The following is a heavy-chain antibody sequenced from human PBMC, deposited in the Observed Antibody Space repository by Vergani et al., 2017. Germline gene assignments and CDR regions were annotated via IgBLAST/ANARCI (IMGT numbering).Heavy chain of an antibody. D-gene: IGHD3-3*01. CDR3: ARGYDFWSGYYKYYYYGMDV. J-gene: IGHJ6*02. V-gene: IGHV1-2*02. CDR1: GYTFTGYY. CDR2: INPNSGGT. Sequence: QVQLVQSGAEVKKPGASVKVSCKASGYTFTGYYMHWVRQAPGQGLEWMGWINPNSGGTNYAQKFQGRVTMTRDMSISTAYMELSRLRSDDTAVYYCARGYDFWSGYYKYYYYGMDVWGQGTTVTVSS.